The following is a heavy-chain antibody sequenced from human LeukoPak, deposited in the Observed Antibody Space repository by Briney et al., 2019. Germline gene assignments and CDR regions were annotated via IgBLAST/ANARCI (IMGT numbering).Heavy chain of an antibody. CDR1: GFTFSSYA. CDR3: AKERGDGDYYFDY. V-gene: IGHV3-23*01. CDR2: ISGSGGST. J-gene: IGHJ4*02. Sequence: PGGSLRLSCAASGFTFSSYAMSWVRQASGTGLEWVSAISGSGGSTYYADSEKRRFPISRDNPKNTLYLQMNSLRAEDTAVYYCAKERGDGDYYFDYWGQGTLVTVSS. D-gene: IGHD4-17*01.